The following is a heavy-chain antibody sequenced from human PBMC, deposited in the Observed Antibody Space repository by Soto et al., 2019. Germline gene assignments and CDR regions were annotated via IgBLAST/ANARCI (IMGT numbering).Heavy chain of an antibody. D-gene: IGHD6-6*01. CDR2: IYYSGST. CDR3: ARLLSIAAPRGYYYYGMDV. V-gene: IGHV4-31*03. CDR1: GGSISSGGYY. J-gene: IGHJ6*02. Sequence: SETLSLTCTVSGGSISSGGYYWSWIRQHPGKGLEWIGYIYYSGSTYHNPSLKSRVTISVDTSKNQFSLKLSSVTAADTAVYYCARLLSIAAPRGYYYYGMDVWGQGTTVTVSS.